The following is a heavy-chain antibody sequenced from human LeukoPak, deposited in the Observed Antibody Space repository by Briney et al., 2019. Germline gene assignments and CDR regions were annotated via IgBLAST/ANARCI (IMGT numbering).Heavy chain of an antibody. J-gene: IGHJ4*02. Sequence: XLEXXXHIHHTGNTFYNPSLRGRVDISLDTSNNQFSLKLTSMTAADTAVYYCARFSSGCSTSSCYLTYWGQGTLVTVS. V-gene: IGHV4-59*01. CDR3: ARFSSGCSTSSCYLTY. D-gene: IGHD2-2*01. CDR2: IHHTGNT.